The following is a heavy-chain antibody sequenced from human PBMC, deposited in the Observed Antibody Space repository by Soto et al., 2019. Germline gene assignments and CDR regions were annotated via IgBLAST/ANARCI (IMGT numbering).Heavy chain of an antibody. CDR1: GFTFDDYA. D-gene: IGHD3-3*01. J-gene: IGHJ6*02. CDR2: ISGDGGST. CDR3: AKDIVGYYDFWSGNKGDYYYYGMDV. V-gene: IGHV3-43*02. Sequence: GGSLRLSCAASGFTFDDYAMHWVRQAPGKGLEWVSLISGDGGSTYYADSVKGRFTISRDNSKNSLYLQMNSLRTEDTALYYCAKDIVGYYDFWSGNKGDYYYYGMDVWGQGTTVTVSS.